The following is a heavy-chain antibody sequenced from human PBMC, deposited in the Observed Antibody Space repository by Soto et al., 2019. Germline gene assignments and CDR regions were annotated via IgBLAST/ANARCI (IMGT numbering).Heavy chain of an antibody. Sequence: QVPLVQSGAEVKKPGASVKVSCKSSGYTFTSYAMHWVRQAPGQRLEWMGWINAGNGNTKYSQKFQGRVTITRDTSASTAYMELSSLRSEDTAVYYCARDSRVTPRYYYYYYGMDVWGQGTTVTVSS. CDR3: ARDSRVTPRYYYYYYGMDV. D-gene: IGHD2-21*02. CDR1: GYTFTSYA. J-gene: IGHJ6*02. CDR2: INAGNGNT. V-gene: IGHV1-3*01.